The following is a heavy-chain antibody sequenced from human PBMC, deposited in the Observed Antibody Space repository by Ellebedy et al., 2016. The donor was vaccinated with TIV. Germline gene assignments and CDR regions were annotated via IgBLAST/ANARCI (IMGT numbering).Heavy chain of an antibody. CDR3: ARPSYQLLSYYFDS. V-gene: IGHV3-33*01. J-gene: IGHJ4*02. CDR2: IWFDGSKE. D-gene: IGHD2-2*01. Sequence: GESLKISCAASGFTFGRYGMHWVRQAPGKGLEWVAVIWFDGSKEFYADSVKGRFTISRDDSKNEVFLQMSSLGAEDKAVYYCARPSYQLLSYYFDSWGQGTLVTVSS. CDR1: GFTFGRYG.